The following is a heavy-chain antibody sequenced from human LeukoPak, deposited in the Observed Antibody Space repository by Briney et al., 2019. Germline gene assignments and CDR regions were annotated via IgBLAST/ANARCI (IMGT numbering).Heavy chain of an antibody. D-gene: IGHD6-19*01. Sequence: GASVTVSCKVSGYTLTELSMHWVRQAPGKGLEWMGGFDPEDGETIYAQKFQGRVTMTEDTSTDTAYMELSSLRSEDTAVYYCATYMGRGWFFDYWGQGTLVTVSS. J-gene: IGHJ4*02. V-gene: IGHV1-24*01. CDR1: GYTLTELS. CDR3: ATYMGRGWFFDY. CDR2: FDPEDGET.